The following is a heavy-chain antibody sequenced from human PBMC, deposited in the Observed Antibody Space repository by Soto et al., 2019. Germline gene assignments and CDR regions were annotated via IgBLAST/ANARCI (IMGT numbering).Heavy chain of an antibody. V-gene: IGHV1-69*13. CDR1: GGTFSSYA. CDR2: IIPIFGTA. D-gene: IGHD3-10*01. J-gene: IGHJ6*02. CDR3: ARDGDTMVRGVIISYYYYGMDV. Sequence: SVKVSCKASGGTFSSYAISWVRQAPGRGLEWMGGIIPIFGTANYAQKFQGSVTITADESTSTAYMELSSLRSEDTAVYYCARDGDTMVRGVIISYYYYGMDVWGQGTTVTVSS.